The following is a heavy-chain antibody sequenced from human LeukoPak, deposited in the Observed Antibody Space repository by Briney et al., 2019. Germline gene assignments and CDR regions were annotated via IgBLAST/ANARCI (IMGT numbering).Heavy chain of an antibody. CDR1: RGPIRSCY. J-gene: IGHJ6*02. V-gene: IGHV4-59*07. CDR2: MQYSGST. Sequence: KPSDTLSLTCIVWRGPIRSCYWSWIRQPPGRGVEWIGQMQYSGSTNHKPPLKSRVTISVDTSQNQDALKQSSVTAADTAVYYCERIRSDYYYGMDVWGQGTTVTVSS. CDR3: ERIRSDYYYGMDV.